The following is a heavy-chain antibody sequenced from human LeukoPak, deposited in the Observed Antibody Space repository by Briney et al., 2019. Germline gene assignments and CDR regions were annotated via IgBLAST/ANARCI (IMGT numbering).Heavy chain of an antibody. V-gene: IGHV4-59*01. J-gene: IGHJ4*02. Sequence: PSATLSLTCTVFVGSISRYYCGWIRHPPGKGRECGGYIYYSARTNHNPSLKSRVTISVDSSKNQFSLKLSSVTAADTAVYYCASITMVRGESATLDYWGQGTLVTVSS. CDR2: IYYSART. D-gene: IGHD3-10*01. CDR3: ASITMVRGESATLDY. CDR1: VGSISRYY.